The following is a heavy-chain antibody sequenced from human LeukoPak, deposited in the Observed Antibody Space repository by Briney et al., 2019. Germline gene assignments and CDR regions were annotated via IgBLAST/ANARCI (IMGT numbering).Heavy chain of an antibody. Sequence: GASVKVSCKASGYTFTGYYMHWVRQAPGQGLEWMGWINPNSGGTDHAQIFQGRVTMTRDTSISTAYMELSRLRSDDTAVYYCARLYLPATRFDYWGQGTLVTVSS. CDR3: ARLYLPATRFDY. CDR2: INPNSGGT. J-gene: IGHJ4*02. D-gene: IGHD5-24*01. V-gene: IGHV1-2*02. CDR1: GYTFTGYY.